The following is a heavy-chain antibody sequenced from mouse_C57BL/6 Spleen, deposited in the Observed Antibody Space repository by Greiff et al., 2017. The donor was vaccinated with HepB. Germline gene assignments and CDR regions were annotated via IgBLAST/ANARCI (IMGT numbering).Heavy chain of an antibody. D-gene: IGHD1-1*01. CDR3: AREGYYGSTRYWYFDV. CDR2: INPNNGGT. CDR1: GYTFTDYN. J-gene: IGHJ1*03. Sequence: EVQLQQSGPELVKPGASVMMSCKASGYTFTDYNMHWVKQSHGKSLEWIGYINPNNGGTSYNQKFKGKATLTVNKSSSTAYMELRSLTSEDSAVYYCAREGYYGSTRYWYFDVWGTGTTVTVSS. V-gene: IGHV1-22*01.